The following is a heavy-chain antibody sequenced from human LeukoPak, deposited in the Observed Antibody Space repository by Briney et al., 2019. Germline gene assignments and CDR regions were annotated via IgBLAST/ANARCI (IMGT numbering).Heavy chain of an antibody. CDR1: GYTFTSYA. V-gene: IGHV1-3*01. Sequence: GASVKVSCKASGYTFTSYAMHWVRQAPGQRLEWMGWINAGNGNTKYSQKFQGRVTITRDTSASTAYMELSSLRSEDTAVYYCARVLTVHGGTVTTGGYWGQGTLVTVSS. CDR3: ARVLTVHGGTVTTGGY. J-gene: IGHJ4*02. D-gene: IGHD4-17*01. CDR2: INAGNGNT.